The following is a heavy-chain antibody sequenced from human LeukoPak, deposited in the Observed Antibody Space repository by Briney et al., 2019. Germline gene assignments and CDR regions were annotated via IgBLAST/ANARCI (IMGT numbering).Heavy chain of an antibody. V-gene: IGHV3-74*01. J-gene: IGHJ4*02. D-gene: IGHD6-13*01. CDR3: AQKRPGTYPFDY. Sequence: GGSLRLSCAASGFIFSTYWMHWVRQAPGKGLVWVSRINSDGSDTIYADSVRGRFTISRDNAKNMVYLQMSSLRAEDTALYYCAQKRPGTYPFDYWGQGTLVTVSS. CDR1: GFIFSTYW. CDR2: INSDGSDT.